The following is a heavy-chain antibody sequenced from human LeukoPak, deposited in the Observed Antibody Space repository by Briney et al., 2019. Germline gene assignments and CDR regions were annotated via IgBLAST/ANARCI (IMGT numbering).Heavy chain of an antibody. Sequence: PSETLSLTCAVYGGSFSGYYWSWIRQPPGKGLEWIGEINHSGSTNYNPSLKSRVTISVDTSKNQFSLKLSSVTAADTAVYYCARRIMFGGVILGYFDYWGQGTLVTVSS. V-gene: IGHV4-34*01. CDR1: GGSFSGYY. CDR2: INHSGST. J-gene: IGHJ4*02. CDR3: ARRIMFGGVILGYFDY. D-gene: IGHD3-16*01.